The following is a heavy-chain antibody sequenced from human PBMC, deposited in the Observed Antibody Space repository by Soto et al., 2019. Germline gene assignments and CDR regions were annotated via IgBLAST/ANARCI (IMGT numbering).Heavy chain of an antibody. Sequence: SETLSLTCTVSGDSISSINNYWSWIRQPPGEGLEWIGFISYSGTTSYSPSPKSRVAISLDTSKNQFSLSLNFVTAADTAVYYCARGRGYSYGLDPWGQGSLVTVSS. CDR1: GDSISSINNY. CDR3: ARGRGYSYGLDP. V-gene: IGHV4-30-4*01. CDR2: ISYSGTT. D-gene: IGHD5-18*01. J-gene: IGHJ5*02.